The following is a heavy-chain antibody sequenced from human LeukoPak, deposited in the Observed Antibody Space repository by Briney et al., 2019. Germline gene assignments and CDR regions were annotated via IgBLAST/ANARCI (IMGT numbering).Heavy chain of an antibody. CDR3: ARGRDYDILTGYYYYYGMDV. Sequence: NPSETLSLTCAVSGGSISSGGYSWSWIRQPPGKGLEWIGEINHSGSTNYNPSLKSRVTISVDTSKNQFSLKLSSVTAADTAVYYCARGRDYDILTGYYYYYGMDVWGQGTTVTVSS. CDR2: INHSGST. D-gene: IGHD3-9*01. V-gene: IGHV4-34*01. J-gene: IGHJ6*02. CDR1: GGSISSGGYS.